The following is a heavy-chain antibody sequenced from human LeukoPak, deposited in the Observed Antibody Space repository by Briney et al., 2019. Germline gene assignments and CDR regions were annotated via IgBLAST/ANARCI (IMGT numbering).Heavy chain of an antibody. J-gene: IGHJ3*02. CDR3: ARLYWSGGTCYSDRGAFDI. V-gene: IGHV4-39*07. Sequence: KSSETLSLTCTVSGVSISSSSYYWGWIRQPPGKGLEWIGTIYYSGTTYYNPSLKSRVTISVDTSKNQFSLKLSSVTAADTAVYYCARLYWSGGTCYSDRGAFDIGGQGTMVTVSS. CDR2: IYYSGTT. CDR1: GVSISSSSYY. D-gene: IGHD2-15*01.